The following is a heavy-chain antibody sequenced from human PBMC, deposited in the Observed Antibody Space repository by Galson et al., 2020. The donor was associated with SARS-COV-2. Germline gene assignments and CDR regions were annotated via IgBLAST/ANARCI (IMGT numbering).Heavy chain of an antibody. Sequence: TLSLTCTVSGGSISSGGYYWSWIRQHPGKGLEWIGYIYYSGSTYYNPSLKSRVTISVDTSKNQFSLKLSSVTAADTAVYYCARVRKEDFDWLLCKDYDYYYMDVWGKGTTVTVAS. D-gene: IGHD3-9*01. CDR1: GGSISSGGYY. CDR2: IYYSGST. J-gene: IGHJ6*03. CDR3: ARVRKEDFDWLLCKDYDYYYMDV. V-gene: IGHV4-31*03.